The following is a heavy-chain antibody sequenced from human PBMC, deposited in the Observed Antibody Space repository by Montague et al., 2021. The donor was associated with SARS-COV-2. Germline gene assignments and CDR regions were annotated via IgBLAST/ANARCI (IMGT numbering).Heavy chain of an antibody. V-gene: IGHV4-31*03. J-gene: IGHJ4*02. CDR2: FYSSGST. Sequence: ILSLTCTVSDGSISSGGHYWCCLRPPPGKLLEWIGYFYSSGSTYYNPPLKRRGTLSVDTSKNQSPLQLSSVTDADTAVYYCARGGALPGQQPLEYWGQGTLVTVSS. CDR3: ARGGALPGQQPLEY. CDR1: DGSISSGGHY. D-gene: IGHD6-13*01.